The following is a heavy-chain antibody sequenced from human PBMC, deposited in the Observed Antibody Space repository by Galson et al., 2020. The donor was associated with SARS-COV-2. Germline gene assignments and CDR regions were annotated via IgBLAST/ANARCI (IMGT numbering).Heavy chain of an antibody. CDR1: GGSSRGYS. D-gene: IGHD3-10*01. J-gene: IGHJ6*03. CDR2: INIGGNT. CDR3: ARGRRGVVPSPVLGLGPYYLYFYMDV. V-gene: IGHV4-34*01. Sequence: SQTLSLTCALSGGSSRGYSWTRVRQTPGTGLEWLGEINIGGNTNYTPSPTSRVTISVDTSKNPVSLKLRSVTAADPALYYCARGRRGVVPSPVLGLGPYYLYFYMDVWGKGTSVAVSS.